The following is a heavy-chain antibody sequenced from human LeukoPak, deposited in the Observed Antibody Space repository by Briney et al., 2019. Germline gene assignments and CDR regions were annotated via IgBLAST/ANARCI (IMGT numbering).Heavy chain of an antibody. CDR3: AGRGSGHYIVFDY. CDR2: IYHSGYT. D-gene: IGHD3-22*01. Sequence: SETLSLTCTVSGASVGSGSSYWSWIRQPPGKGLEWIGYIYHSGYTTYNPSVKSRVSISVDTSKNQFSLKLSSVTAADTAVYYCAGRGSGHYIVFDYWGQGALVTVSS. CDR1: GASVGSGSSY. J-gene: IGHJ4*02. V-gene: IGHV4-61*01.